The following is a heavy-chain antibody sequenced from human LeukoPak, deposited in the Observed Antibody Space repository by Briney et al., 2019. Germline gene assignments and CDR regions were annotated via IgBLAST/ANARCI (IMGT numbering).Heavy chain of an antibody. CDR2: ISSSSSTI. J-gene: IGHJ3*02. Sequence: GGSLRLSCAASGFTFSSYRMNWVRQAPGKGLEWVSHISSSSSTIYYAGSVKGRFTISRDNAKNSLYLQMNSLRAEDTAVYYCARDLYYDFWSCYYKGAFDIWGQGTMVTVSS. CDR1: GFTFSSYR. CDR3: ARDLYYDFWSCYYKGAFDI. D-gene: IGHD3-3*01. V-gene: IGHV3-48*01.